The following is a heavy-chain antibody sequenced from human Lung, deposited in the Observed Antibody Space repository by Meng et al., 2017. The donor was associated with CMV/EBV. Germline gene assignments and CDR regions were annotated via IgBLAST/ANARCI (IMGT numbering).Heavy chain of an antibody. Sequence: SETLSLXCGIYGGSLSGYYWSWIRQTPGKGLEWSGEIRHSGDITNYNPSLKSRVTISIDTSKKQFSLKLSAVTAADTAVYYCARQYSSSYYSDYWGQGTLVTVPS. J-gene: IGHJ4*02. CDR3: ARQYSSSYYSDY. V-gene: IGHV4-34*01. D-gene: IGHD6-6*01. CDR2: IRHSGDIT. CDR1: GGSLSGYY.